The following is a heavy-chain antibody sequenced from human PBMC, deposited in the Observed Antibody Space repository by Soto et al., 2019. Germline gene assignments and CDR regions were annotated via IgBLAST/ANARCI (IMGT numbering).Heavy chain of an antibody. V-gene: IGHV5-51*01. Sequence: GESLKISCQGSGYSFTSYWIGWVRQMPGKGLEWMGIIYPGDSDTRYSPSFQGQVTISADKSISTAYLQWSSLKASDTAMYYCASMGEDVAAAGIPFGYWGQGTLVTVSS. CDR1: GYSFTSYW. CDR2: IYPGDSDT. CDR3: ASMGEDVAAAGIPFGY. D-gene: IGHD6-13*01. J-gene: IGHJ4*02.